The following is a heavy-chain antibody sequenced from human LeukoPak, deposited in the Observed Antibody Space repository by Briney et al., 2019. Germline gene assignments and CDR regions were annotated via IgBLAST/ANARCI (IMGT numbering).Heavy chain of an antibody. Sequence: SETLSLTCAVYGGSFSGYYWIWIRQPPGKGLEWIGEINHSGSTNYNPSLKSRVTISVDTSKNQFSLKLSSVTAADTAVYYCASRHRWSGYSYFWGQGTLVTVSS. CDR2: INHSGST. CDR3: ASRHRWSGYSYF. J-gene: IGHJ4*02. D-gene: IGHD5-18*01. CDR1: GGSFSGYY. V-gene: IGHV4-34*01.